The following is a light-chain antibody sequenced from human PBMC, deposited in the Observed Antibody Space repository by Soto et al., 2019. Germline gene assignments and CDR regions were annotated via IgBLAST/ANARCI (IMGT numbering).Light chain of an antibody. CDR1: NIGSKS. Sequence: SYELTQPPSVSVAPGQTARITCGGNNIGSKSVHWYQQKPGQAPVLVVYDDRDRPSGIPERFSGSNSGNTATLTISRVEAGDEADYYCHVWDSSSDHVVFGGGTKLTVL. CDR3: HVWDSSSDHVV. J-gene: IGLJ2*01. CDR2: DDR. V-gene: IGLV3-21*02.